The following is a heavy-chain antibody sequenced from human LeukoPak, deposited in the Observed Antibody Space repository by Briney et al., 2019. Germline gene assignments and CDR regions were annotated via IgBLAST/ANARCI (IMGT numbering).Heavy chain of an antibody. J-gene: IGHJ4*01. Sequence: PGGSLRLSCAASGFTFSNHGMHWVRQAPGKGLEWVAVIWFDGSNKYYADSVKGRFTISRDNSKYTLYLQMNSLRAEDTAVYYCARDEYLWVVIQLGLFDYWGQGTLVTVSS. V-gene: IGHV3-33*01. CDR3: ARDEYLWVVIQLGLFDY. CDR2: IWFDGSNK. CDR1: GFTFSNHG. D-gene: IGHD2-2*01.